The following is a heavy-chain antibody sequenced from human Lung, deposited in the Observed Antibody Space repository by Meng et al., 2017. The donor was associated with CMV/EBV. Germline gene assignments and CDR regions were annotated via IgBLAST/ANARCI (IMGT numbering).Heavy chain of an antibody. D-gene: IGHD7-27*01. CDR1: GYTFTLFD. V-gene: IGHV1-2*02. Sequence: ASVKVSCKASGYTFTLFDIHWVRQAPGQGLEWLGWINPNTDGTNYAQRFQGRVAMTCDTSITTAYMELSSPTSDDTAIYYCARDRSLSRLGRSDAFDFWGQGTRVTVSS. CDR2: INPNTDGT. J-gene: IGHJ3*01. CDR3: ARDRSLSRLGRSDAFDF.